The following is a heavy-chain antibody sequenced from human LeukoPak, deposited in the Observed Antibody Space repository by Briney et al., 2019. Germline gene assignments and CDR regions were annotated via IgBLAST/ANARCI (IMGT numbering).Heavy chain of an antibody. D-gene: IGHD6-13*01. CDR2: ISYDGSNK. Sequence: GRSLRLSCAASGFTFSSYAMHWVRQAPGKGLEWVAVISYDGSNKYYADSVKGRFTISRDNSKNTLYLQMNSLRAEDTAVYYCAKDHDLWQQLKGYFDYWGQGTLVTVSS. CDR1: GFTFSSYA. CDR3: AKDHDLWQQLKGYFDY. J-gene: IGHJ4*02. V-gene: IGHV3-30-3*01.